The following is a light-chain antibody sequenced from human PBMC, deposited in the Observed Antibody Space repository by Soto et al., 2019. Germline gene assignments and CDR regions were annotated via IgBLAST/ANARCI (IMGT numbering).Light chain of an antibody. CDR2: GNN. CDR3: AAWDRSLNDSL. Sequence: QSVLTQPPSASGTPGQRFTISCSGISSNIGSDSVNWFQHLPGTTPKLLIYGNNQRPSGVPDRFSASKSGTSASLVISGLQCEDEADYYSAAWDRSLNDSLVGTGKKLTV. CDR1: SSNIGSDS. J-gene: IGLJ1*01. V-gene: IGLV1-44*01.